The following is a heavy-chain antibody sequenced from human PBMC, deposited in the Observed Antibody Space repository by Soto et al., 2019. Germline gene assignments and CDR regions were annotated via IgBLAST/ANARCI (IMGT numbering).Heavy chain of an antibody. CDR3: ARDYSSGWCLDY. D-gene: IGHD6-13*01. CDR1: GFPFSAEA. J-gene: IGHJ4*02. CDR2: ISYDGNNK. V-gene: IGHV3-30-3*01. Sequence: QVQLVESGGGVVQPGNSLRLSCAGSGFPFSAEAMHWVRQAPGKGLEWVAAISYDGNNKNHADSVKGRFTVSRDNSKNTLYLQIYSLRPEDTAVYYGARDYSSGWCLDYWGEGSLGTVSS.